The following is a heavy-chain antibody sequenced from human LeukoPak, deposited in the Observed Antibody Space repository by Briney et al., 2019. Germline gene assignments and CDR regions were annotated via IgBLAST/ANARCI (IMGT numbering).Heavy chain of an antibody. V-gene: IGHV4-39*01. CDR2: IYYSGST. CDR3: ARLESNLVVAGMY. J-gene: IGHJ4*02. CDR1: GGSISSRSYY. Sequence: SETLSLTCTVSGGSISSRSYYWGWIRQPPGKGLAWIGSIYYSGSTYYNPSLKSRVTISVDTSKNQFSLKLSSVTAADTAVYYCARLESNLVVAGMYWGQGTLVTVSS. D-gene: IGHD2-15*01.